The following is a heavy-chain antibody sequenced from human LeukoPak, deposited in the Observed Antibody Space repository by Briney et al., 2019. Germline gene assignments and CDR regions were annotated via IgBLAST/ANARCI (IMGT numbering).Heavy chain of an antibody. CDR2: IYSSGST. CDR1: GGSISSYY. CDR3: ARGLQNRSSGIRFDVFQI. Sequence: PSETLSLTCTVSGGSISSYYWSWIRQPPGKGLEWIGYIYSSGSTNYNPSLKSRVTISVETSKNQFSLKLSSVTAADTAVYYCARGLQNRSSGIRFDVFQIWGQGTMVTVSS. J-gene: IGHJ3*02. V-gene: IGHV4-59*01. D-gene: IGHD6-6*01.